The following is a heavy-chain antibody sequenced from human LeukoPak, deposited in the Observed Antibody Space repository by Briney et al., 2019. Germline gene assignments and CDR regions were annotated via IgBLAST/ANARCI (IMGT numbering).Heavy chain of an antibody. CDR2: IYYRGDT. V-gene: IGHV4-59*01. J-gene: IGHJ4*02. CDR3: AREPESTAGNYLDN. D-gene: IGHD1-1*01. CDR1: GGSINNYY. Sequence: SETLSLTCTVSGGSINNYYWNWIRQSPGKGLEWIGYIYYRGDTRYNPSLKSRVTISIDTSKSQISLKLNSVNAADTAIYYCAREPESTAGNYLDNWGQGTLVTVSS.